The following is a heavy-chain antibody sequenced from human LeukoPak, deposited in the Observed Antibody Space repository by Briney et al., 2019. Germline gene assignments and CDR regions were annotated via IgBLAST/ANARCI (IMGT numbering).Heavy chain of an antibody. Sequence: GGSLRLSCTASGFTFSSYAMSWVRQAPGKGLEWVSAISGSGGSTYYADSVKGRFTISRDNSKNTLYLQMNSLRAEDTAVYYCAKNPDYDILTNNWFDPWGQGTLVTVSS. V-gene: IGHV3-23*01. J-gene: IGHJ5*02. CDR2: ISGSGGST. D-gene: IGHD3-9*01. CDR1: GFTFSSYA. CDR3: AKNPDYDILTNNWFDP.